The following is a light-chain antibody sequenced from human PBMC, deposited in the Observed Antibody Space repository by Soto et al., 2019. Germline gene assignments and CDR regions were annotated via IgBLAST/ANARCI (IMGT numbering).Light chain of an antibody. CDR2: VNSDGRH. CDR3: QTWGTGIQV. CDR1: SGHSNYA. Sequence: QLVLTQSPSASASLGASVKLTCTLSSGHSNYAIAWHQQQPEKGPRYLMKVNSDGRHSKGDGIPDRFSGSSSGAERYLTISSLQSEDEADYYRQTWGTGIQVFGGGTKLTVL. J-gene: IGLJ2*01. V-gene: IGLV4-69*01.